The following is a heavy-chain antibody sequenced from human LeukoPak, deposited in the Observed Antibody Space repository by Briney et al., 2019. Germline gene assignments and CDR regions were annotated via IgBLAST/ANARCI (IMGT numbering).Heavy chain of an antibody. V-gene: IGHV6-1*01. CDR3: ARALQQQLDHDAFDI. Sequence: SQALSLTCAISGDSLSSNSAAWNWIRQSPSRGLEWGGRTYYRSKWYNDYAVAVKSRITITPDTSKTQNSLQLNSVTPEDTAVYYCARALQQQLDHDAFDIWGQGTMVTVSS. CDR2: TYYRSKWYN. D-gene: IGHD6-13*01. J-gene: IGHJ3*02. CDR1: GDSLSSNSAA.